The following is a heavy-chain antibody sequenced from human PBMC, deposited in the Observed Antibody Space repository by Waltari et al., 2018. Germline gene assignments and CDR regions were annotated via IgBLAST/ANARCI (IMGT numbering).Heavy chain of an antibody. CDR3: ARDRGYWGGDCYKNLDS. J-gene: IGHJ4*02. CDR1: GFTLCDFW. Sequence: EVQLVESGGGVVQPGGSLRLSCEAFGFTLCDFWMNWVRQAPGKGWEWVANIKKDGSQKYYVVSVKSRFTVSRDNAKSSLYVQVSSLRTEDTAIFYCARDRGYWGGDCYKNLDSRGQGTLVAVAS. D-gene: IGHD2-21*01. V-gene: IGHV3-7*01. CDR2: IKKDGSQK.